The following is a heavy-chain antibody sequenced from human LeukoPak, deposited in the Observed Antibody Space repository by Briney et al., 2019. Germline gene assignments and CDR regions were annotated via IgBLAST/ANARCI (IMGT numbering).Heavy chain of an antibody. CDR2: IYPGDSDT. CDR3: ARRSYGSGSFGGWFDP. D-gene: IGHD3-10*01. Sequence: GESLKISCKGSGYSFTSYWIGWVRQMPGKGLEWMGIIYPGDSDTRYSPSFQGQVTISADKSISTAYLQWSSLKASDTAMYYCARRSYGSGSFGGWFDPWGQGTLVTVSS. CDR1: GYSFTSYW. J-gene: IGHJ5*02. V-gene: IGHV5-51*01.